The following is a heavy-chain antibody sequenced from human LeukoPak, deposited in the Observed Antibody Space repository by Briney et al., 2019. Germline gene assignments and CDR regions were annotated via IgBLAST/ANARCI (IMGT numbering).Heavy chain of an antibody. V-gene: IGHV4-4*07. J-gene: IGHJ3*02. Sequence: PSPSLSPARTVAAPSVGSYYWGSVRQHAGKGLECIVRIYTSGSTNYNHSIKSRVTMSVDTSKNQFSLKLSSVTAADTAVYYCARDDIYGDYGWVAFDIWGQGTMVTVSS. CDR1: APSVGSYY. CDR3: ARDDIYGDYGWVAFDI. CDR2: IYTSGST. D-gene: IGHD4-17*01.